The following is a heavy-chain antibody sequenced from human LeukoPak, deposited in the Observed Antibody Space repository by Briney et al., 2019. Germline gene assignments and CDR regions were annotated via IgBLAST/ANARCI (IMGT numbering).Heavy chain of an antibody. Sequence: SEALSLTCTVSGGSINRSYYYWGWIRQPPGKGLEWIGSIYYSGNTYYNPSLKSRVTMSVDTSKNQFSLKLSSVTAADTAVYYCAGSVAGTGHGWFDPWGQGTLVTVSS. D-gene: IGHD6-19*01. J-gene: IGHJ5*02. CDR2: IYYSGNT. CDR1: GGSINRSYYY. V-gene: IGHV4-39*07. CDR3: AGSVAGTGHGWFDP.